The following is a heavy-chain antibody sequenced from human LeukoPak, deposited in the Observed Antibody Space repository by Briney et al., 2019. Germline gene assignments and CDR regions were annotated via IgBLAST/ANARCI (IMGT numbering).Heavy chain of an antibody. J-gene: IGHJ3*02. CDR1: GYTFTSYA. V-gene: IGHV1-3*01. Sequence: ASVKVSCKASGYTFTSYAMHWVRQAPGQRLEWMGWINAGNGNTKYSQKFQGRVTITRDTSASTAYMELSSLRSEDTAVYYCARVPRTHGAFDIWGRGTMVTVSS. CDR2: INAGNGNT. CDR3: ARVPRTHGAFDI.